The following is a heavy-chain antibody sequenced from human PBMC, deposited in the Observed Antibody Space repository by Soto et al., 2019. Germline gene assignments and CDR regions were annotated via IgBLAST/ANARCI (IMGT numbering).Heavy chain of an antibody. D-gene: IGHD2-2*01. V-gene: IGHV3-33*01. J-gene: IGHJ6*03. CDR3: AREASLGVVKPERYYYYMDV. Sequence: QVQLVESGGGVVQPGRSLRLSCAASGFTFSSYAMHWVRQAPGKGLEWVAIISYDGSNTYYADSVKGRFTISRDTSKNTLYLQMNSLRAEDTAVYYCAREASLGVVKPERYYYYMDVWGKGTAVTVSS. CDR1: GFTFSSYA. CDR2: ISYDGSNT.